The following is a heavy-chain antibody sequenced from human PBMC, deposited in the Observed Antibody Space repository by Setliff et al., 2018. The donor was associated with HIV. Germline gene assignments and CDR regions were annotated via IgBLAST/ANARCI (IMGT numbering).Heavy chain of an antibody. D-gene: IGHD3-22*01. Sequence: SETLSLTCTVSGGSIRTEDVYWSWIRQAPGKGLEYIGSIYYNEKTYYSPSLKSRVTISIDTSKNQFSLNLTSVTAADSAVYYCASRVYYYDSNNFLREEGFDPWGQGTLVTVSS. CDR2: IYYNEKT. CDR3: ASRVYYYDSNNFLREEGFDP. CDR1: GGSIRTEDVY. V-gene: IGHV4-39*01. J-gene: IGHJ5*02.